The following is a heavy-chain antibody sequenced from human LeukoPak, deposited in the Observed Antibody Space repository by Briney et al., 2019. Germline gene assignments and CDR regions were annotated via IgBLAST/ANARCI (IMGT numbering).Heavy chain of an antibody. Sequence: ASVKVSCKASGYTFTSYGISWVRQAPGQGLEWMGWISAYNGNTNYAQKFQGRVTITADKSTSTAYMELSSLRSEDTAVYYCARGGYYDSSGYYYIDYWGQGTLVTVSS. D-gene: IGHD3-22*01. CDR2: ISAYNGNT. V-gene: IGHV1-18*01. CDR1: GYTFTSYG. CDR3: ARGGYYDSSGYYYIDY. J-gene: IGHJ4*02.